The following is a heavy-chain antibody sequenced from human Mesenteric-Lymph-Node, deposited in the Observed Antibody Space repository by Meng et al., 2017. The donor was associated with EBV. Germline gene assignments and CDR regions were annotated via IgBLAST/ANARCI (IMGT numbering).Heavy chain of an antibody. CDR1: GFSFSCYY. CDR2: VSSSGSTQ. J-gene: IGHJ5*02. CDR3: ARGYSSGWFDP. Sequence: LRSRGHLCKTGVHLRLSGAASGFSFSCYYMSWIRQAPGKGLEWLSSVSSSGSTQISADSVRGRFTISRDNAKTSLYLQMNSLRAEDTATYYCARGYSSGWFDPWGQGTLVTVSS. V-gene: IGHV3-11*01. D-gene: IGHD6-19*01.